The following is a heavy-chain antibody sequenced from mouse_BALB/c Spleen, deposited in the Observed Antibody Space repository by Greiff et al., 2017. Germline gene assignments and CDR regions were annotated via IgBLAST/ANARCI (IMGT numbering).Heavy chain of an antibody. V-gene: IGHV5-6-5*01. CDR3: AGGRGLFAY. J-gene: IGHJ3*01. D-gene: IGHD1-1*01. CDR1: GFTFSSYA. CDR2: ISSGGST. Sequence: EVQVVESGGGLVKPGGSLKLSCAVSGFTFSSYAMSWVRQTPEKRLEWVASISSGGSTYYPDSVKGRFTISRDNARNLLYLLMSSLRSEDTAMYYCAGGRGLFAYWGQGTLVTVSA.